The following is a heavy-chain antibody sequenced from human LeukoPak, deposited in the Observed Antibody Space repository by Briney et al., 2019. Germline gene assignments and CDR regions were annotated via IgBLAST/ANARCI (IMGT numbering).Heavy chain of an antibody. CDR3: ARGEVVAARFDF. V-gene: IGHV3-53*05. CDR2: IYSGGST. D-gene: IGHD2-15*01. Sequence: GGSLRLSCAASGFTFSDYYMNWVRQAPGKGLEWVSVIYSGGSTYYSDSVKGRFTISRDNSKNTVYLQMNNLRVEDTAVYYCARGEVVAARFDFWGQGTLVTVSS. CDR1: GFTFSDYY. J-gene: IGHJ4*02.